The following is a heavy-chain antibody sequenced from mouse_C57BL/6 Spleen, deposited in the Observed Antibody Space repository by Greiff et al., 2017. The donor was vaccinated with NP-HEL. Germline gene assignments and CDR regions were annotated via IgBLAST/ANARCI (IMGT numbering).Heavy chain of an antibody. J-gene: IGHJ4*01. CDR3: ARSPLYYDYDYAMDY. V-gene: IGHV1-82*01. CDR1: GYAFSSSW. Sequence: QVHVKQSGPELVKPGASVKISCKASGYAFSSSWMNWVKQRPGKGLEWIGRIYPGDGDTNYNGKFKGKATLTADKSASTAYMQLSSLASEDSAVYFCARSPLYYDYDYAMDYWGQGTSVTVSS. D-gene: IGHD2-4*01. CDR2: IYPGDGDT.